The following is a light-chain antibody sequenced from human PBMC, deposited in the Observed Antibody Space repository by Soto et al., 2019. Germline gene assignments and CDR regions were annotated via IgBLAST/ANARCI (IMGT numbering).Light chain of an antibody. J-gene: IGKJ1*01. CDR1: QSLRSN. Sequence: EIVMTQSPVTLSVSPGETVILSCRASQSLRSNLAWYQQKPGQTPRLLIYSASIRAAATPARLSGSGAGTNFSLSISSLQSEDFAVYYCQQHDQLPPAFGQGTKVDLK. CDR2: SAS. CDR3: QQHDQLPPA. V-gene: IGKV3-15*01.